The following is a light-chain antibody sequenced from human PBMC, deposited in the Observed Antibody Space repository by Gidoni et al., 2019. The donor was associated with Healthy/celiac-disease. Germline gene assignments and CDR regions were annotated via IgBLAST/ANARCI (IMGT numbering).Light chain of an antibody. Sequence: EIVLTQSPGTLSLSPGERATLSCRASQSVSSSYLAWYQQKPGQAPRLLIYGASSGSGTAFTLTISRLEPEDFAVYYCQQYGSSPWTFGQGTKVEIK. CDR3: QQYGSSPWT. V-gene: IGKV3-20*01. CDR1: QSVSSSY. J-gene: IGKJ1*01. CDR2: GAS.